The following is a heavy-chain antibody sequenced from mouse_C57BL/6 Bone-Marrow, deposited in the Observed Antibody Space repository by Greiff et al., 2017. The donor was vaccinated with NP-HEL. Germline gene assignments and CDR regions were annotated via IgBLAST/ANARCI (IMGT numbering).Heavy chain of an antibody. D-gene: IGHD1-1*01. J-gene: IGHJ2*01. Sequence: QVQLQQPGAELVKPGASVKLSCKASGYTFTSYWMHWVKQRPGQGLEWIGMIHPNSGSTNYNEKFKSKATLTVDKSSSTAYMQRSSLTSEDSAVYYCARWYGSSYYFDYWGQGTTLTVSS. CDR3: ARWYGSSYYFDY. CDR2: IHPNSGST. V-gene: IGHV1-64*01. CDR1: GYTFTSYW.